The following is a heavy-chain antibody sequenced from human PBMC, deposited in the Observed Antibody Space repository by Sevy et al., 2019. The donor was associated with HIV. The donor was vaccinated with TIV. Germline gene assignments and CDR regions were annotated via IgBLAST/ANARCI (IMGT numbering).Heavy chain of an antibody. V-gene: IGHV4-4*07. CDR2: IYTSGST. Sequence: SETLSLTCTVSVGSISSYYWSWIRQPAGKGLEWIGRIYTSGSTNYNPSLKSRVTMSVDTSKNQFSLKLSSVTAADTAVYYCARMLAAAGTNRRESYWFDPWGQGTLVTVSS. J-gene: IGHJ5*02. D-gene: IGHD6-13*01. CDR3: ARMLAAAGTNRRESYWFDP. CDR1: VGSISSYY.